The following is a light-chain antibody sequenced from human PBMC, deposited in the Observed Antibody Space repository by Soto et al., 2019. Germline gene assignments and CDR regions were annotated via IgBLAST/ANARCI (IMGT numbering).Light chain of an antibody. CDR3: QQYKKWTLT. J-gene: IGKJ1*01. CDR2: GAS. V-gene: IGKV3-15*01. CDR1: QRLXDS. Sequence: VLTQSPATVSVSPGGRATLSCRASQRLXDSFAWYQQKPGQAPRLLXSGASTSAPGCPARLSGSGSGTDFTRTISSLHSEDFAVYYWQQYKKWTLTFGQGTKVDIK.